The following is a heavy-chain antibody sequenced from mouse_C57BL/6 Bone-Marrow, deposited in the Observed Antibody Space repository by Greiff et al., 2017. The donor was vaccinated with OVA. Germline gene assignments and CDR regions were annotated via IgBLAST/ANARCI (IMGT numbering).Heavy chain of an antibody. D-gene: IGHD1-1*01. V-gene: IGHV1-7*01. CDR1: GYTFTSYW. CDR3: ARRDGSSGGRFAY. CDR2: INPSSGYT. J-gene: IGHJ3*01. Sequence: VQGVESGAELAKPGASVKLSCKASGYTFTSYWMHWVKQRPGQGLEWIGYINPSSGYTKYNQKFKDKATLTADKSSSTAYMQLSSLTYEDSAVYYCARRDGSSGGRFAYWGQGTLVTVSA.